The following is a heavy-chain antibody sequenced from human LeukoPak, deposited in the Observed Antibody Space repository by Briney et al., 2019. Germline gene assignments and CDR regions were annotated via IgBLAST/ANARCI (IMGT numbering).Heavy chain of an antibody. V-gene: IGHV3-30*02. CDR3: ANRGYYDSSGYYYWYYFDY. J-gene: IGHJ4*02. D-gene: IGHD3-22*01. Sequence: PGGSLRLSCAASGFTFSTYGMHWVRQAPGKGLEWVAFIRYDGSNKYYADSVKGRFTISRDNSKNTLYLQMNSLRAEDTAIYYCANRGYYDSSGYYYWYYFDYWGQGTLVTVSS. CDR1: GFTFSTYG. CDR2: IRYDGSNK.